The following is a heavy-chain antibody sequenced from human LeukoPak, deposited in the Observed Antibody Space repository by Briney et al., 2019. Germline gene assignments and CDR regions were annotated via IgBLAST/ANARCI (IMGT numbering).Heavy chain of an antibody. J-gene: IGHJ3*02. CDR3: ARDDPYCGGDCYAFDI. CDR2: IYYSGST. V-gene: IGHV4-59*01. CDR1: GGSISSYY. Sequence: SETLSLNCTVSGGSISSYYWSWIRQPPGKGLEWIGYIYYSGSTNYNPSLKSRVTISVDTSKNQFSLKLSSVTAADTAVYYCARDDPYCGGDCYAFDIWGQGTMVTVSS. D-gene: IGHD2-21*02.